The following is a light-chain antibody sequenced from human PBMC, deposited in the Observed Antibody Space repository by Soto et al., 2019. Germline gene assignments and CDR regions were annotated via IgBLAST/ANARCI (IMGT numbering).Light chain of an antibody. Sequence: EIVLTQSPGTLSLSPGGRATLSCRASQSVSSYLAWYQQKPGQAPRLLIYDASNRATGIPARFSGSGSGTHLTLTISSLEPEDFAVYYCQQRSNWPQLTFGGGTKVDIK. CDR1: QSVSSY. J-gene: IGKJ4*01. CDR2: DAS. CDR3: QQRSNWPQLT. V-gene: IGKV3-11*01.